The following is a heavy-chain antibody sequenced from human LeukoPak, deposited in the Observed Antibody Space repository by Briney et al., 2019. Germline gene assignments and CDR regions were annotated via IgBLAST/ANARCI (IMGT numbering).Heavy chain of an antibody. CDR1: GFIFSSYA. CDR3: AKVGATAGTLRIEYFQH. Sequence: GGSLRLSCAASGFIFSSYAMSWVRQAPGKGLEWVSGISGSGRTTYYADSVKGRFTISRDNSKNTLYLQMNSLRAEDTAVYFCAKVGATAGTLRIEYFQHWGQGTLVTVSS. V-gene: IGHV3-23*01. J-gene: IGHJ1*01. D-gene: IGHD6-13*01. CDR2: ISGSGRTT.